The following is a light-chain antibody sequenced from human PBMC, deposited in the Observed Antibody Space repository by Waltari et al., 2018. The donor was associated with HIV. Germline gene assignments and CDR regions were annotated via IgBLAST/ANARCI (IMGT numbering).Light chain of an antibody. CDR3: RSYTSSSTLLG. CDR1: SSDVASYNY. J-gene: IGLJ1*01. CDR2: EVS. Sequence: QSALTQPASVSGSPGQSITISCTGTSSDVASYNYVSWYQLHPGKAPKLMIYEVSNRPAGGSNRFSGSKSGNTASLTISGLQAEDEADYYCRSYTSSSTLLGFGTGTKVTVL. V-gene: IGLV2-14*01.